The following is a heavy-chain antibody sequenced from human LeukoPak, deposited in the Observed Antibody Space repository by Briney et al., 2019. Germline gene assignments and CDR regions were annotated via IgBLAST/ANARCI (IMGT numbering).Heavy chain of an antibody. CDR2: ISSSGSTI. CDR1: GFTFSDYY. V-gene: IGHV3-11*01. J-gene: IGHJ5*02. Sequence: PGGSLRLSCAASGFTFSDYYMSWIRQAPGKGLEWVSYISSSGSTIYYADSVKGRFTISRDNAKNSLYLQVNSLRAEDTAVYYCARGSGYYQTPEFDPWGQGTLVTVSS. CDR3: ARGSGYYQTPEFDP. D-gene: IGHD3-22*01.